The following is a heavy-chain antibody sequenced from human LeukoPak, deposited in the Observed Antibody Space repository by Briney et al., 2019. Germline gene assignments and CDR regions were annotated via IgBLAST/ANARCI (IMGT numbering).Heavy chain of an antibody. J-gene: IGHJ4*02. D-gene: IGHD6-6*01. CDR1: GGSISSSSYY. CDR2: IYYSGSGSI. Sequence: SETLSLTCSVSGGSISSSSYYWGWVRQPPGKGLEWIGSIYYSGSGSIHYNPSLKSRVTISVDTSKNQFSLKLSSVTAADTAVYYCARLRRSIAARVGGDYFDYWGQGTLVTVSS. V-gene: IGHV4-39*01. CDR3: ARLRRSIAARVGGDYFDY.